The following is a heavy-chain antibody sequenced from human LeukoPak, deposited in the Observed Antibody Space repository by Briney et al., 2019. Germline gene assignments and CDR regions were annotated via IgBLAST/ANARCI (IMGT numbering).Heavy chain of an antibody. J-gene: IGHJ4*02. V-gene: IGHV4-34*01. D-gene: IGHD4/OR15-4a*01. CDR3: AREPANHGANFSFDY. Sequence: SETLSLTCAVYGGSFSGYYWSWIRQPPGKGLEWIGEINHSGSTNYNPSLKSRVTISVDTSKNQFSLKLSSVTAADTAVHYCAREPANHGANFSFDYWGQGTLVTVSS. CDR1: GGSFSGYY. CDR2: INHSGST.